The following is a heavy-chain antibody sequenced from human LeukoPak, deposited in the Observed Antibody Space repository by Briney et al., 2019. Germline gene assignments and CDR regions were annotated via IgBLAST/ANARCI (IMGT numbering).Heavy chain of an antibody. D-gene: IGHD5-18*01. Sequence: PSETLSLTCTVSGGSISSYYWSWIRQPPGKGLEWIGYIYYSGSTNYNPSLKSRVTISVDTSKNQFSLKLSSVTAADTAVYYCARLDTAMYAFDIWGQGTMVTVSS. CDR2: IYYSGST. V-gene: IGHV4-59*01. CDR3: ARLDTAMYAFDI. CDR1: GGSISSYY. J-gene: IGHJ3*02.